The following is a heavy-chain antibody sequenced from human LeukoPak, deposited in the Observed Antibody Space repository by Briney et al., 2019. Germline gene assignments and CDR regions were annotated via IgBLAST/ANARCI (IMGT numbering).Heavy chain of an antibody. CDR1: GFTFSSYA. V-gene: IGHV3-23*01. CDR2: ISCSGGST. Sequence: GGSLRLSCAASGFTFSSYAMSWVRQAPGKGLEWVSAISCSGGSTYYADSVKGRFTISRDNSKNTLYLQMNSLRAEDTAVYYCAKRPKYLGNYYFDYWGQGTLVTVSS. CDR3: AKRPKYLGNYYFDY. J-gene: IGHJ4*02. D-gene: IGHD1-7*01.